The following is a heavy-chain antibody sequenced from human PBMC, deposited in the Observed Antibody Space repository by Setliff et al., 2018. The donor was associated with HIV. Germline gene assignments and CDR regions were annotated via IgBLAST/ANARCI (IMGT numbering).Heavy chain of an antibody. V-gene: IGHV4-34*11. CDR1: GGSLSGYY. J-gene: IGHJ4*02. D-gene: IGHD2-2*02. Sequence: PSETLSLTCAVYGGSLSGYYWSWIRQSPGKGLEWIGNFYYTGSTDYNPSFKSRVTISLDKSNNQISLNLSSATAADTAVYYCARHTVFVRYFDHWGQGMLVTVSS. CDR2: FYYTGST. CDR3: ARHTVFVRYFDH.